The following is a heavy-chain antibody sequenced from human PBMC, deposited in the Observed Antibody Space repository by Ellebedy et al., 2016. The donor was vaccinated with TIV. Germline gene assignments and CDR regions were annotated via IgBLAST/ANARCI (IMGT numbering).Heavy chain of an antibody. CDR1: GGTFITYA. J-gene: IGHJ5*02. D-gene: IGHD6-19*01. CDR3: ARVVSGWYSPSNWFDP. V-gene: IGHV1-69*13. CDR2: IIPIFGTA. Sequence: AASVKVSCKASGGTFITYAISWVRQAPGQGLEWMGGIIPIFGTANYAQKFQGRVTITADESTSTAYMELSSLRSEDTAVYYCARVVSGWYSPSNWFDPWGQGTLVTVSS.